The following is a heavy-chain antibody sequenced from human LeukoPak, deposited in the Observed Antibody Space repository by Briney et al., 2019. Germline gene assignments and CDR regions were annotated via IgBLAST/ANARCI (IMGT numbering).Heavy chain of an antibody. Sequence: ASVKVSYKASGYTFTSYALNWVRQAPGQGLEWMGWMNPNSGNTGYAQKFQGRVTITRNTSISTAYMELSSLRSEDTAVYYCARGRNRSMARGVIRLAYYYYMDVWGKGTTVTVSS. CDR2: MNPNSGNT. CDR1: GYTFTSYA. V-gene: IGHV1-8*03. D-gene: IGHD3-10*01. CDR3: ARGRNRSMARGVIRLAYYYYMDV. J-gene: IGHJ6*03.